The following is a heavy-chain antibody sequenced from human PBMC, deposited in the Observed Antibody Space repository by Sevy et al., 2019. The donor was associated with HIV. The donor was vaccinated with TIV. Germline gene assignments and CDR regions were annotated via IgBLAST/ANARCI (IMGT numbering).Heavy chain of an antibody. V-gene: IGHV3-23*01. CDR1: GFSFSNYV. D-gene: IGHD3-16*01. Sequence: GGSLRLSCTASGFSFSNYVMAWVRQAPGKGLERVSSVSPTSLSTYYAESVKGQFTISRDNSKNTLYLQMNSLRAEDTAIYYCAKLHSRMIPGNGALDYWGRGTLVTVSS. CDR3: AKLHSRMIPGNGALDY. J-gene: IGHJ4*01. CDR2: VSPTSLST.